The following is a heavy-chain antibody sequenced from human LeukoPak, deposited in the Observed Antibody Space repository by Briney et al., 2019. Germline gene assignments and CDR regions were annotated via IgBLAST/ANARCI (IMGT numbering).Heavy chain of an antibody. CDR3: ARDGGSAWFLDY. J-gene: IGHJ4*02. CDR2: ISSSGNTT. CDR1: GFTFSDNY. V-gene: IGHV3-11*04. Sequence: GGSLRLSCAASGFTFSDNYMSWIRQAPGKGLEWVSYISSSGNTTYNADSVRGRFIITRDNAKNSLYLQMNSLRAEDTAVYYCARDGGSAWFLDYWGQGTLVTVSS. D-gene: IGHD6-19*01.